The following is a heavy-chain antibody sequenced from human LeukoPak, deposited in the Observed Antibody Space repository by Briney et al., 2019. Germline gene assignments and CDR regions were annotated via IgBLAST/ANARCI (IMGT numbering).Heavy chain of an antibody. Sequence: GESLKISCXGSRYSFTGYWIGWVRQMPGKGLEWMGIIYPGDSDTRYSPSFQGQVTISVDKSISTAYLQWSSLKASDTAMYYCARNYGGNSDYYFDYWGQGTLVTVSS. CDR1: RYSFTGYW. CDR2: IYPGDSDT. J-gene: IGHJ4*02. CDR3: ARNYGGNSDYYFDY. V-gene: IGHV5-51*01. D-gene: IGHD4-23*01.